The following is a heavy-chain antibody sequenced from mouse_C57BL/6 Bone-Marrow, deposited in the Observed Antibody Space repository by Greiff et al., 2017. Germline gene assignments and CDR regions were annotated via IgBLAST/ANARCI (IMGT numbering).Heavy chain of an antibody. CDR3: ARGGLRRGFDY. J-gene: IGHJ2*01. D-gene: IGHD2-4*01. CDR2: IDPSDSYT. CDR1: GYTFTSYW. V-gene: IGHV1-69*01. Sequence: QVQLQQPGAELVMPGASVKLSCKASGYTFTSYWMHWVKQRPGQGLEWIGEIDPSDSYTNYNQKFKGKSTLTVDKSSSTAYMQLSSLKSEDSAVYYCARGGLRRGFDYWGQGTTLTVSS.